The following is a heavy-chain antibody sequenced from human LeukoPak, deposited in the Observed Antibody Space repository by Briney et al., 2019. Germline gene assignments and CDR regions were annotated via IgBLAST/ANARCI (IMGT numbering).Heavy chain of an antibody. CDR2: IIPILDIA. D-gene: IGHD6-13*01. V-gene: IGHV1-69*04. CDR3: ARDPAATAGVAAAGSYYFDY. Sequence: GASVKVSCKASGGTFSSYAISWVRQAPGQGLEWMGRIIPILDIANYAQKFQGRVTITADKSTSTAYMELSSPRSEDTAVHYCARDPAATAGVAAAGSYYFDYWGQGTLVTVSS. J-gene: IGHJ4*02. CDR1: GGTFSSYA.